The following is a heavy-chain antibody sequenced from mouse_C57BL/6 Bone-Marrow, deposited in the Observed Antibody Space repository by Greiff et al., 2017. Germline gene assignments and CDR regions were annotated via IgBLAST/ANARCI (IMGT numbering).Heavy chain of an antibody. CDR3: ARNYARRGDFDV. D-gene: IGHD1-1*01. Sequence: QVTLKVSGPGILQPSQTLSLTCSFSGFSLSTFGMGVGWIRQPSGKGLEWLAHIWWDDDQYYNPALKSRLTISKDTSKNQVFLKLANVDTADTATYYCARNYARRGDFDVWGTGTTVTVSS. CDR2: IWWDDDQ. J-gene: IGHJ1*03. CDR1: GFSLSTFGMG. V-gene: IGHV8-8*01.